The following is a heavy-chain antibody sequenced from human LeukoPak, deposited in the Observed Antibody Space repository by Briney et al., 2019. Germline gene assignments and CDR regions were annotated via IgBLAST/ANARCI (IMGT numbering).Heavy chain of an antibody. CDR2: ISYDGSNK. D-gene: IGHD2-2*01. J-gene: IGHJ4*02. CDR3: ASTSAFYCSSTSCLNDY. CDR1: GFTFSSYA. V-gene: IGHV3-30-3*01. Sequence: GGSLRLSCAASGFTFSSYAMHWVRQAPGKGLEWVAVISYDGSNKYYADSVKGRFTISRDNSKNTLYLQMNSLRAEDTAVYYCASTSAFYCSSTSCLNDYWGQGTLVTVSS.